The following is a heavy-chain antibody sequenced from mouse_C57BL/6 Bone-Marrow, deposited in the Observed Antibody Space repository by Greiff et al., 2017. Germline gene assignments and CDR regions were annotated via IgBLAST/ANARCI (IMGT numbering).Heavy chain of an antibody. Sequence: VQLQQSGAELARPGASVKLSCKASGYTFTSYGISWVKQRTGQGLEWIGEIYPRSGNTYYNEKFKGKATLTADKSSSTAYMELRSLTSEDSAVYFCARRDVVLGWFAYWGQGTLVTVSA. CDR3: ARRDVVLGWFAY. CDR1: GYTFTSYG. CDR2: IYPRSGNT. D-gene: IGHD4-1*01. V-gene: IGHV1-81*01. J-gene: IGHJ3*01.